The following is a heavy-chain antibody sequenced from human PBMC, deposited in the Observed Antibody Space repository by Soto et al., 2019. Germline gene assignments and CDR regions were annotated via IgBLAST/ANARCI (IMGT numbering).Heavy chain of an antibody. J-gene: IGHJ4*02. CDR1: GGSVSSGSYY. CDR3: ARAGYSSSWYYFDY. Sequence: QVQLQESGPGLVKPPETLSLTCTVSGGSVSSGSYYWSWIRQPPGKGLESIGYIYYSGSTNYNPSLKSRVTIAVDTSKNQFSLKLSSVTAADTAVYYCARAGYSSSWYYFDYWGQGTLVTVSS. D-gene: IGHD6-13*01. V-gene: IGHV4-61*01. CDR2: IYYSGST.